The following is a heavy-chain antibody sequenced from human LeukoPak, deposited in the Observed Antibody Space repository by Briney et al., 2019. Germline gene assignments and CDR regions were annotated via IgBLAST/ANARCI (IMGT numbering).Heavy chain of an antibody. D-gene: IGHD6-6*01. CDR2: INAGNGNT. V-gene: IGHV1-3*03. CDR1: GYTFASYA. J-gene: IGHJ3*02. Sequence: ASVKVSCKASGYTFASYAIHWVRQAPGQSLEWMGWINAGNGNTKYSQEFQGRVTITRDTSATTVYMELSSLRSEDMAVYYCARGSPDAFDIWGQGTMVTVSS. CDR3: ARGSPDAFDI.